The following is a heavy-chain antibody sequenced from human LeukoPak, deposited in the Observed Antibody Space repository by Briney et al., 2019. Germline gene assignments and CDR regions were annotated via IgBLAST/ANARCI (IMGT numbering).Heavy chain of an antibody. D-gene: IGHD1-26*01. CDR2: ISGNGGSR. CDR1: GFTFSTYT. Sequence: SGGSLTLSCAASGFTFSTYTMHWVRQAPGKGLEYVSSISGNGGSREYANSVKGRFTISRDNSRNTLYLQMGSLRAEDMAVYYCARDVGALDYWGQGTLVTVSS. CDR3: ARDVGALDY. J-gene: IGHJ4*02. V-gene: IGHV3-64*01.